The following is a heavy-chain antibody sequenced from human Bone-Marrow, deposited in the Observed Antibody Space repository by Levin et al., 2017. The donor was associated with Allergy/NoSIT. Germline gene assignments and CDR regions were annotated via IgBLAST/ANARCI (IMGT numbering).Heavy chain of an antibody. CDR3: AKDRSVAGFDY. CDR1: GFTFSSYG. V-gene: IGHV3-30*18. CDR2: ISYDGSNK. Sequence: LSLTCAASGFTFSSYGMHWVRQAPGKGLEWVAVISYDGSNKYYADSVKGRFTISRDNSKNTLYLQMNSLRAEDTAVYYCAKDRSVAGFDYWGQGTLVTVSS. D-gene: IGHD6-19*01. J-gene: IGHJ4*02.